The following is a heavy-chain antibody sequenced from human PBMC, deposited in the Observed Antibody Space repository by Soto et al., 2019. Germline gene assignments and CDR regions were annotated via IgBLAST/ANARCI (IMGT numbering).Heavy chain of an antibody. Sequence: QVQLVESGGGVVQPGRSLRLSCAASGFTFSSYGMHWVRQAPGKGLEWVAVISYDGSNKYYADSVKGRFTISRDNSKNTLYLQMNSLRAEDTAVYYCAKEDDSSSWHVFDYWGQGTLVTVSS. V-gene: IGHV3-30*18. CDR3: AKEDDSSSWHVFDY. D-gene: IGHD6-6*01. CDR2: ISYDGSNK. CDR1: GFTFSSYG. J-gene: IGHJ4*02.